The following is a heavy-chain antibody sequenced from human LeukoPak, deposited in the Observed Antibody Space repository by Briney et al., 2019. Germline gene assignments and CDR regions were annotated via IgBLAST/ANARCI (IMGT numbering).Heavy chain of an antibody. J-gene: IGHJ3*02. Sequence: GGSLRLSCAASRFTFSSYSMNWVRQAPGKGLEWVSSISSFGSYIYYADSVKGRFTISRDNAKNSLYLQMNSLRVEDTAVYYCARVPPRIRGVTFDIWGQGTMVTVSS. D-gene: IGHD5-24*01. CDR1: RFTFSSYS. CDR2: ISSFGSYI. V-gene: IGHV3-21*01. CDR3: ARVPPRIRGVTFDI.